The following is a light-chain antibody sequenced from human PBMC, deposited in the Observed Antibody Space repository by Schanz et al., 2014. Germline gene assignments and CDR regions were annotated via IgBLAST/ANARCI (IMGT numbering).Light chain of an antibody. Sequence: DIVMTQSPDSLAVSLGERATINCRSSRSVLYSPNNKNYLAWYQQKPGQPPKLLIYWASTRESGVPDRFSGSGSATDFTLTISSLQAEDVAVYYCQQYYSSPITFGQGTRLEIK. J-gene: IGKJ5*01. V-gene: IGKV4-1*01. CDR1: RSVLYSPNNKNY. CDR3: QQYYSSPIT. CDR2: WAS.